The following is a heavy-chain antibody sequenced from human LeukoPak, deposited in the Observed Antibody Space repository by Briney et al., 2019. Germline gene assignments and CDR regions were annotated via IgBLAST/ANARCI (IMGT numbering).Heavy chain of an antibody. J-gene: IGHJ4*02. Sequence: SQTLSLTCTVSGGSISSGDYYWSWIRQPPGKGLEWIGYIYYSGSTYYNPSLKSRVTISVDTSKNQFSLKLSSVTAADTAVYYCATGVDTAMVQFDYWGQGTLVTVPS. CDR2: IYYSGST. D-gene: IGHD5-18*01. V-gene: IGHV4-30-4*01. CDR3: ATGVDTAMVQFDY. CDR1: GGSISSGDYY.